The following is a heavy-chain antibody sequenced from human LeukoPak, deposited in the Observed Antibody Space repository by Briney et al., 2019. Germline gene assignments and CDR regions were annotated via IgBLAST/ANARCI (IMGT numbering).Heavy chain of an antibody. J-gene: IGHJ4*02. V-gene: IGHV1-18*01. CDR3: ARDGPDYGDYVNFDY. D-gene: IGHD4-17*01. Sequence: GASVKVSCKASGYTLTNYGISWVRQAPGQGLEWMGWISAYNGNTHYAQNLQGRVTMTPDTSTSTAYMELRSLRSDDTAVYYCARDGPDYGDYVNFDYWGQGTLVTVSS. CDR1: GYTLTNYG. CDR2: ISAYNGNT.